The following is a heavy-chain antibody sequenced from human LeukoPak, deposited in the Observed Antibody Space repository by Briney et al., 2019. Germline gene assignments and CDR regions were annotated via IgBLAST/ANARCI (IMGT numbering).Heavy chain of an antibody. CDR2: TYYRSKWYN. J-gene: IGHJ5*02. CDR3: VRDLGPGRAFWFDP. CDR1: GDSVSSTSAA. Sequence: TSQTLSLTCAISGDSVSSTSAAWNWIRQSPSRGLEWLGRTYYRSKWYNDYAVSVKSRITINPDTSKNQFSLQLNSVTPEDTAVYYCVRDLGPGRAFWFDPWGHGTLVTVSS. D-gene: IGHD3-10*01. V-gene: IGHV6-1*01.